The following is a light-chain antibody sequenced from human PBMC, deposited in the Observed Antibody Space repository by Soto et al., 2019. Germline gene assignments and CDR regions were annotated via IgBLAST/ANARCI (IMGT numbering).Light chain of an antibody. CDR2: EVT. CDR3: SRYTFRIGHVV. J-gene: IGLJ2*01. CDR1: SSDIGSYNT. Sequence: QSALTQPPSVSGSPGQSVTISCSGSSSDIGSYNTVAWYQQSPGTAPKLMLYEVTNRPSGVPDRFSGSKSGNTASLTISGLQSEDEADYYCSRYTFRIGHVVFGGGTRLTVL. V-gene: IGLV2-18*01.